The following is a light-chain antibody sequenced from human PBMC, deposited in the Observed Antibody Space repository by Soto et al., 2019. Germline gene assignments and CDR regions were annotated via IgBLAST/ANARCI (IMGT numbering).Light chain of an antibody. V-gene: IGKV3-20*01. CDR1: QSVTSSY. Sequence: EIVLTQSPGTLSLSPGERATLSCRASQSVTSSYLAWYQQKPGQAPRLLIYGASSRATGSPDRFTGSGSGTDFNLTITRLEPEDFAVYYCQQYDSPRQTFGQGTKVEIK. J-gene: IGKJ1*01. CDR3: QQYDSPRQT. CDR2: GAS.